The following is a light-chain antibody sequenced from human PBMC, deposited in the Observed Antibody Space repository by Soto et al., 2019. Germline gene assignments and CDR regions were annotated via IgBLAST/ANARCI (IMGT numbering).Light chain of an antibody. J-gene: IGKJ1*01. CDR3: QQYNNWPWT. V-gene: IGKV3-15*01. CDR1: QSVSSN. CDR2: GAS. Sequence: EFVLTQSPGTLSLSPGERATLSCRASQSVSSNLAWYQQKPGQAPRLLIYGASTRATGIPARFSGSGSGTEFTLTISSLQSEDFAVYYCQQYNNWPWTFGQGTKVDNK.